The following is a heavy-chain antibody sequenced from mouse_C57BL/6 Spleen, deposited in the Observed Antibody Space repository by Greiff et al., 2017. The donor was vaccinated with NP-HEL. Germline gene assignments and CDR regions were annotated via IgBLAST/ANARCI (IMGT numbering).Heavy chain of an antibody. D-gene: IGHD2-5*01. J-gene: IGHJ2*01. Sequence: EVQLVESEGGLVQPGSSMKLSCTASGFTFSDYYMAWVRQVPEKGLEWVANINYDGSSTYYLDSLKSRFIISRDNAKNILYLQMSSLKSEDTATYYCAREAYYSNEDYFDYWGQGTTLTVSS. CDR1: GFTFSDYY. CDR2: INYDGSST. CDR3: AREAYYSNEDYFDY. V-gene: IGHV5-16*01.